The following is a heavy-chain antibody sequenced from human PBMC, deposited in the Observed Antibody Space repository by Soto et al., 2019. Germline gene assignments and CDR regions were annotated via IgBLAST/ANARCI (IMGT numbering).Heavy chain of an antibody. CDR2: IIPIFGTA. Sequence: SVKVSCKASGGTFSSYAISWVRQAPGQGLEWMGGIIPIFGTAKYAQQFQGRVTNTADESTSTAYMDLSSLTLEDSAVYYCDSAVFNSTSCHNLYYDYYGMDVWGQGTTVTVSS. CDR1: GGTFSSYA. V-gene: IGHV1-69*13. D-gene: IGHD2-2*01. CDR3: DSAVFNSTSCHNLYYDYYGMDV. J-gene: IGHJ6*02.